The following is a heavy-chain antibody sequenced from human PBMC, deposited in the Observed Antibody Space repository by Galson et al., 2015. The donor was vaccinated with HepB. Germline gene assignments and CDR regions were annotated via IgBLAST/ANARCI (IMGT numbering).Heavy chain of an antibody. J-gene: IGHJ4*02. CDR3: ARGGIYGDYWGPFDY. CDR1: GVSISSSNW. D-gene: IGHD4-17*01. CDR2: IYYSGST. V-gene: IGHV4-4*02. Sequence: SETLSLTCAVSGVSISSSNWWSWVRQPPGKGLEWIGEIYYSGSTNYNPSLKSRVTISVDKSKNQFSLKLSSVTAADTAVYYCARGGIYGDYWGPFDYWGQGTLVTVSS.